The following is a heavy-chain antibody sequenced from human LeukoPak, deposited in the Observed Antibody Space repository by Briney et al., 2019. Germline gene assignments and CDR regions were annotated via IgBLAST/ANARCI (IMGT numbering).Heavy chain of an antibody. V-gene: IGHV3-23*01. CDR3: AEYLYASGSPAYYFDY. Sequence: GGSLRLSCAASGFTFSSYAMSWVRQGPGKRLEWVSAISGNGGSAYYADSVKGRFTISRDNTKNTLYLQMNSLRAEDTAVYYCAEYLYASGSPAYYFDYWGQGTLVTVSS. J-gene: IGHJ4*02. D-gene: IGHD3-10*01. CDR1: GFTFSSYA. CDR2: ISGNGGSA.